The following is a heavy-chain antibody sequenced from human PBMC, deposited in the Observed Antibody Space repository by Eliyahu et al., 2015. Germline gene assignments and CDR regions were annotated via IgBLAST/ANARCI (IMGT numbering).Heavy chain of an antibody. V-gene: IGHV1-69*01. CDR3: ARAEVVVKSAFDI. CDR2: ITPIFGTA. J-gene: IGHJ3*02. D-gene: IGHD3-22*01. Sequence: QVQLVQSGAEVKKAGSSVKVSCKASGGTFRSYTFTWVRQAPGQGLEWMGGITPIFGTANYAQKFQGRATIIADESTSTAYMELSSLRSEDTAVYYCARAEVVVKSAFDIWGQGTMVTVSS. CDR1: GGTFRSYT.